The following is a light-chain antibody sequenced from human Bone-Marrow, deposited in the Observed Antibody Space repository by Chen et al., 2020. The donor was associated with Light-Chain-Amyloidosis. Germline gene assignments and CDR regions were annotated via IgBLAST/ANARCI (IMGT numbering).Light chain of an antibody. V-gene: IGKV4-1*01. Sequence: FVLTPSPASLAVCLAYWATISCRSSQSILYSSKNKNYLAWYQQKPGQPPKLLIFWASTRESGVPDRFSGSGSETDFTLTIRSLQPEDMAVYYCQQYYRAPYTFGQGTKLEIK. J-gene: IGKJ2*01. CDR1: QSILYSSKNKNY. CDR3: QQYYRAPYT. CDR2: WAS.